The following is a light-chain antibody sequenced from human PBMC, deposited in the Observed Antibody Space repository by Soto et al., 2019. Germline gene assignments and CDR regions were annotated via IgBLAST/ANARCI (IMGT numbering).Light chain of an antibody. CDR1: QHIASIY. Sequence: IVLTQSPGTLSLSPGERGPLSCRASQHIASIYFAWYQQKRGQPPRLLIYGASTRASGIPDRFSGSGSETDFNITNSRLEPDAFARSYCQLYGVSTIFSFGPGTKVDIK. V-gene: IGKV3-20*01. J-gene: IGKJ3*01. CDR2: GAS. CDR3: QLYGVSTIFS.